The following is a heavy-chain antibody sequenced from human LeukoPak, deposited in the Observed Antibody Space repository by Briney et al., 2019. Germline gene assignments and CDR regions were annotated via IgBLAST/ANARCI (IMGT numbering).Heavy chain of an antibody. D-gene: IGHD3-16*01. CDR2: ISSSSSDM. V-gene: IGHV3-21*01. CDR1: GFTFSSYS. CDR3: ARARGSHNAFDI. J-gene: IGHJ3*02. Sequence: GGSLRLSCEASGFTFSSYSMNWVRQAPGRGLEWVSSISSSSSDMYYADSGQGRFTISRDNAKNSLYLQMNSLRAEDTAIYCCARARGSHNAFDIWGQGTMVTVSS.